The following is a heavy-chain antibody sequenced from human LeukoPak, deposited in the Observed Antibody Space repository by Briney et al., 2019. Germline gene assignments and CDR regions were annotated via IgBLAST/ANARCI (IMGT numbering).Heavy chain of an antibody. CDR2: ISSSSSTI. CDR1: GFTFSSYS. D-gene: IGHD6-19*01. J-gene: IGHJ6*03. CDR3: ARDHKVGSGYYYMDV. Sequence: GGSLRLSCAASGFTFSSYSMNWVRQAPGKGLEWVSYISSSSSTIYYADSVKGRFTISRDNAKNSLYLQMNSLRAEDTAVYYCARDHKVGSGYYYMDVWGKGTTVTVSS. V-gene: IGHV3-48*01.